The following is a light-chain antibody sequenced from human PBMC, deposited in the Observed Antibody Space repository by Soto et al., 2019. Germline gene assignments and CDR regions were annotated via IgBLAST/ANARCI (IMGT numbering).Light chain of an antibody. CDR2: AAS. J-gene: IGKJ3*01. V-gene: IGKV1-27*01. CDR3: QKYNSAPLFT. Sequence: DIQMTQSPSSLSASVVDRVTITCRASQGISNYLAWYQQKPGKVPKLLIYAASTLQSGVPSRFSGSGSGTDFTLTISSLQPEDVATYYCQKYNSAPLFTFGPGTKVDIK. CDR1: QGISNY.